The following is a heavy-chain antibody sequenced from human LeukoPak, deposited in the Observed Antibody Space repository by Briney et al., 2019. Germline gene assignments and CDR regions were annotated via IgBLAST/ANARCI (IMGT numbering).Heavy chain of an antibody. Sequence: ASVKVSCKASGYTFTSYGISWVRQAPGQGVEWMGCISAYNGNTNYAQKLHGRVTMTTHTSTRTAYMELRSLRSDDTAVYYCARDVVRIPPGHFDIWGQGTMVTVSS. CDR3: ARDVVRIPPGHFDI. J-gene: IGHJ3*02. CDR1: GYTFTSYG. D-gene: IGHD2-15*01. V-gene: IGHV1-18*01. CDR2: ISAYNGNT.